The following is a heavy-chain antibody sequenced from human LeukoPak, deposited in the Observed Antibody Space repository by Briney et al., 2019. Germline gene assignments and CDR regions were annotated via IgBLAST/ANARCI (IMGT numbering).Heavy chain of an antibody. V-gene: IGHV3-48*04. J-gene: IGHJ4*02. CDR2: ISSSSSTT. CDR3: VRYSGYESHDY. CDR1: GFTFSSYS. D-gene: IGHD5-12*01. Sequence: GSLRLSCAASGFTFSSYSMNWVRQAPGKGLEWVSYISSSSSTTYYADSVKGRFTISRDNAKNSLYLQMNSLRAEDTAVYYCVRYSGYESHDYWGQGTLVTVSS.